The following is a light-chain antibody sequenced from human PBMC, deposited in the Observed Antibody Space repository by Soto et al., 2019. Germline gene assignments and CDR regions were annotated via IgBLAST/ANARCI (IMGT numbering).Light chain of an antibody. J-gene: IGLJ3*02. CDR1: SGSIASNY. CDR2: EDN. Sequence: FMLTQPHSVSESPGKTVTISCTRSSGSIASNYVQWYQQRPGSAPTTVIYEDNQRPSGVPDRFSGSIDSSSNSASLTITGLETEDEADYYCQSYDSSNHGVFGGGTKLTVL. CDR3: QSYDSSNHGV. V-gene: IGLV6-57*03.